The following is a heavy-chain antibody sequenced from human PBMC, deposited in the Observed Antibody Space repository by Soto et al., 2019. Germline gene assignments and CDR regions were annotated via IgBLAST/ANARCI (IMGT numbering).Heavy chain of an antibody. CDR1: GSSISSYY. Sequence: SETLSLTCNVSGSSISSYYWSWIRQPPGKGLEWIGYIYYSGSTNYNPSLKSRVTISVDTSKNQFSLKLSSVTAADTAVYYCARARLSRSWWFDPWGQGTLVTVS. V-gene: IGHV4-59*01. CDR3: ARARLSRSWWFDP. D-gene: IGHD3-10*01. J-gene: IGHJ5*02. CDR2: IYYSGST.